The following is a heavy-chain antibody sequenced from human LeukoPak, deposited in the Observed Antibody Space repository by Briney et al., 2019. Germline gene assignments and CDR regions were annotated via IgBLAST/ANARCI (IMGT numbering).Heavy chain of an antibody. CDR1: VGTLSNYS. D-gene: IGHD7-27*01. CDR2: IIPILGIA. V-gene: IGHV1-69*10. CDR3: ARPRYPYYRLSGADYYYMDV. J-gene: IGHJ6*03. Sequence: GASVNVSCKASVGTLSNYSISWVRQAPGQGLEGMGGIIPILGIANFAQKFKGRVTIRADKSTSTAYMELSSLRSEDTAVYYCARPRYPYYRLSGADYYYMDVWGKGTTVTVSS.